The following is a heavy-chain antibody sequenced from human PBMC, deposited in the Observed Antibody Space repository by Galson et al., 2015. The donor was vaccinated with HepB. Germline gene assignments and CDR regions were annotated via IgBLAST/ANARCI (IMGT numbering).Heavy chain of an antibody. J-gene: IGHJ4*02. Sequence: SLRLSCAASGFTFAGYAMTWVRQAPGKGLEWVSSFSGTGRSVYYADSVKGRFIISRDNSKNTLYLHMNSLRSEDTAIYYCAKSWGMTTTVNYFDSWGQGTLVTVSS. CDR3: AKSWGMTTTVNYFDS. CDR1: GFTFAGYA. D-gene: IGHD1-1*01. V-gene: IGHV3-23*01. CDR2: FSGTGRSV.